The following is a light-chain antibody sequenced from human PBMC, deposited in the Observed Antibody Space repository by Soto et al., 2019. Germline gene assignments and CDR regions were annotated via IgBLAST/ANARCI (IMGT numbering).Light chain of an antibody. V-gene: IGKV1-39*01. J-gene: IGKJ1*01. CDR1: QRVNNY. Sequence: DVKMTQSPSSLSASVGDRVTITRRASQRVNNYLNWYQLKQGKDTKLMIYAASSLEIGVPSRFGGSGSGTEFTLAISGMQPEDFATYYCQKYNTHWTFGQGTTV. CDR2: AAS. CDR3: QKYNTHWT.